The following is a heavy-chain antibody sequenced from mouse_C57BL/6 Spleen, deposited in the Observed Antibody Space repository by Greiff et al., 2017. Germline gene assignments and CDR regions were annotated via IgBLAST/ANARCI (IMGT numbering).Heavy chain of an antibody. D-gene: IGHD1-1*01. CDR3: ARSHYYGSSFVDY. CDR1: GYTFTSYW. J-gene: IGHJ2*01. CDR2: IHPNSGST. Sequence: QVQLKQPGAELVKPGASVKLSCKASGYTFTSYWMHWVKQRPGQGLEWIGMIHPNSGSTNYNEKFKSKATLTVDKSSSTAYMQLSSLTSEDSAVYYCARSHYYGSSFVDYWGQGTTLTVSS. V-gene: IGHV1-64*01.